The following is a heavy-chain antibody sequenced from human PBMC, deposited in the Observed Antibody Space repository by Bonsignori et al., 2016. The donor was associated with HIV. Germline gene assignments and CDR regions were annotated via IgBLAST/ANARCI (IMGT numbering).Heavy chain of an antibody. CDR1: GFNVSNMY. V-gene: IGHV3-53*01. D-gene: IGHD3-22*01. CDR2: IYSGGNT. Sequence: GESLKISCVASGFNVSNMYMGWVRQALGKGLEWVSVIYSGGNTFYADSVKGRFTISRDNSKNTLYLQMKSLRDEDTAVYFCTRPPNYETNGYRSSFDYWGQGTLVTVSS. CDR3: TRPPNYETNGYRSSFDY. J-gene: IGHJ4*02.